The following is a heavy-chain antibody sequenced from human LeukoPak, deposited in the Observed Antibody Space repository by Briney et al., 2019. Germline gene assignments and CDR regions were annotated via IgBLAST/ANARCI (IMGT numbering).Heavy chain of an antibody. CDR3: ARAQTYYGSGSYLY. Sequence: PGGSLRLSCAASGFTFSRYSMNWVRQAPGKGLECVSYNSSSSSTNYYADSLKGRFTISRDNAKNSLYLQMNSLRDEDTAVYYCARAQTYYGSGSYLYWGQGTLVTVSS. D-gene: IGHD3-10*01. V-gene: IGHV3-48*02. CDR1: GFTFSRYS. J-gene: IGHJ4*02. CDR2: NSSSSSTN.